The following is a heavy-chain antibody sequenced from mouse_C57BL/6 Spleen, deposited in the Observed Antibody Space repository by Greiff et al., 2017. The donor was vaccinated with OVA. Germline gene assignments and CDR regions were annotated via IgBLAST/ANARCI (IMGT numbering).Heavy chain of an antibody. V-gene: IGHV1-50*01. CDR2: IDPSDSYT. J-gene: IGHJ3*01. D-gene: IGHD2-1*01. Sequence: QVQLQQPGAELVKPGASVKLSCKASGYTFTSYWMQWVKQRPGQGLEWIGEIDPSDSYTNYNQKFKGKATLTVDTSSSTAYMQLSSLTSEDSAVYYCAREGGYGNYSADWGQGTLVTVSA. CDR1: GYTFTSYW. CDR3: AREGGYGNYSAD.